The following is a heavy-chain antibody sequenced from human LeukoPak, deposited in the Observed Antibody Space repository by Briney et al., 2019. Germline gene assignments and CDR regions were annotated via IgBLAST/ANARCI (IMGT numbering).Heavy chain of an antibody. V-gene: IGHV4-34*01. J-gene: IGHJ4*02. CDR3: ARGKRGYSYANDY. Sequence: SETLSLTCAVYGGSFSGYYWSWIRQPPGKELEWIGEINHSGSTNYNPSLKSRVTISVDTSKNQFSLKLSSVTAADTAVYYCARGKRGYSYANDYWGQGTLVTVSS. D-gene: IGHD5-18*01. CDR2: INHSGST. CDR1: GGSFSGYY.